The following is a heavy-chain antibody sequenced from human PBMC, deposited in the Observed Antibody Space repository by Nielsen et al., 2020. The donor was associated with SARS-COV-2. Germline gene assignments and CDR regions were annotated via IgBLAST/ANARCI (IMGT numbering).Heavy chain of an antibody. D-gene: IGHD2-2*02. CDR3: ARGDLVVVPSPLLGLGPIFYYFCLGV. J-gene: IGHJ6*03. Sequence: SETLSLTCAVSGGSVSSNDWWTWVRQSPGQGLEWIGEVSHSGSTNYNPSLKSRVTFSMDKSKNQFSLRLTSVSAADTAVYFCARGDLVVVPSPLLGLGPIFYYFCLGVWGKGTTVIVSS. CDR2: VSHSGST. V-gene: IGHV4-4*02. CDR1: GGSVSSNDW.